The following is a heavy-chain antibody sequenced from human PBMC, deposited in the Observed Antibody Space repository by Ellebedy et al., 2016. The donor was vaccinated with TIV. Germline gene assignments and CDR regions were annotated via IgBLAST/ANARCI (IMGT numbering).Heavy chain of an antibody. V-gene: IGHV3-66*01. J-gene: IGHJ5*02. CDR3: ARDPGGGGDFGDNWFDP. Sequence: GGSLRLSCAASGFTVNSYFMTWVRQAPGKGLEWVSVIYKDGGTNYTDSVLGRFIVSRDSSKNPLYLQMNSLTAEDTAVYYCARDPGGGGDFGDNWFDPWGQGTLVTVSS. CDR1: GFTVNSYF. D-gene: IGHD2-21*01. CDR2: IYKDGGT.